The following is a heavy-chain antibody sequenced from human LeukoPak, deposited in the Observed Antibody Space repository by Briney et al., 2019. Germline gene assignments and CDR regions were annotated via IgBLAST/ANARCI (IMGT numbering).Heavy chain of an antibody. CDR1: GFTFDDYA. V-gene: IGHV3-9*03. D-gene: IGHD6-19*01. CDR2: ISWNSGSI. CDR3: AKVRSVAGPDAFDI. J-gene: IGHJ3*02. Sequence: PGRSLRLSCAASGFTFDDYAMHWVRQAPGKGLEWVSGISWNSGSIGYADSVKGRFTISRGNAKNSLYLQMNSLRAEDMALYYCAKVRSVAGPDAFDIWGQGTMVTVSS.